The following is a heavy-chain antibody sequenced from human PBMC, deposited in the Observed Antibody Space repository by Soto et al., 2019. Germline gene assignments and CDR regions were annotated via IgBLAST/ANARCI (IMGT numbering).Heavy chain of an antibody. V-gene: IGHV3-33*01. CDR3: ARAGYSYGSDY. Sequence: QVQLVESGGGVVQPGRSLRLSCAASGFTFSSYGMHWVRQAPGKGLEWVAVIWYDGSNKYYADSVKGRFTISRDNSKNTLYLQMNSLRAEDTAVYYCARAGYSYGSDYWGQGTLVTVSS. CDR1: GFTFSSYG. CDR2: IWYDGSNK. D-gene: IGHD5-18*01. J-gene: IGHJ4*02.